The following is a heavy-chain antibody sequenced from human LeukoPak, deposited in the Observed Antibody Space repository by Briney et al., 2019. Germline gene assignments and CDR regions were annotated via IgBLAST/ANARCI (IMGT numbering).Heavy chain of an antibody. Sequence: SETLSLTCAVYSGSFSDYYWSWLRQPPGKGLEWIGEINHSGSTNYNPSLKSRVTISVDTSKNQFSLKLSSVTAADTAVYYCASDHYYYGMDVWGQGTTVTVSS. CDR1: SGSFSDYY. CDR3: ASDHYYYGMDV. J-gene: IGHJ6*02. CDR2: INHSGST. V-gene: IGHV4-34*01.